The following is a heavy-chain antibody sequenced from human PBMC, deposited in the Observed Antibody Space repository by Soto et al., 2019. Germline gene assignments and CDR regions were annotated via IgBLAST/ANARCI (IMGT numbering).Heavy chain of an antibody. CDR3: ARDSYYDILTGYSRNAFDI. CDR2: INPNSGAT. D-gene: IGHD3-9*01. J-gene: IGHJ3*02. Sequence: GASVKVSCKASGYTFIGYYMHWVRQAPGQGLEWLGWINPNSGATIYAQKCQGRVTMTRDTSINTAYMELSRLRSDDTAVYYCARDSYYDILTGYSRNAFDIWGQGTMVTVSS. V-gene: IGHV1-2*02. CDR1: GYTFIGYY.